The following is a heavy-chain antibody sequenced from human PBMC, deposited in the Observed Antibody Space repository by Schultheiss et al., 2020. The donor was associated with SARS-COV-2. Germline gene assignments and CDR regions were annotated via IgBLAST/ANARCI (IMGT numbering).Heavy chain of an antibody. CDR1: GLTFSSYA. D-gene: IGHD5-18*01. Sequence: GGSLRLSFAASGLTFSSYAMNWVRQAPGKGLEWVAVISYDGSNKYYADSVKGRFTISRDNSKNTLYLQMNSLRAEDTAVYYCAREKQLWINEVMDYWGQGTLVTVSS. V-gene: IGHV3-30*04. CDR2: ISYDGSNK. CDR3: AREKQLWINEVMDY. J-gene: IGHJ4*02.